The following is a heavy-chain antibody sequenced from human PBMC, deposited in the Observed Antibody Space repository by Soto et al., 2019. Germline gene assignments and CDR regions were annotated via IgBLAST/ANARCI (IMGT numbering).Heavy chain of an antibody. Sequence: TLSLTCTVSVGSISSGGYYWSWIRQHPGKGLEWIGYIYYSGSTYYNPSLKSRVTISVDTSKNQFSLKLSSVTAADTAVYYCARDPKSTWANYGMDVWGQGTTVTVSS. CDR1: VGSISSGGYY. CDR3: ARDPKSTWANYGMDV. D-gene: IGHD1-26*01. V-gene: IGHV4-31*03. J-gene: IGHJ6*02. CDR2: IYYSGST.